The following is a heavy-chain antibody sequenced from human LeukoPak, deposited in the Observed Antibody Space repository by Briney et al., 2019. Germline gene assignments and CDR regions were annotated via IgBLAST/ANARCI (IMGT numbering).Heavy chain of an antibody. D-gene: IGHD3-9*01. CDR3: ARASHNDILTGYPRGRPQSYYFFGMDV. J-gene: IGHJ6*02. Sequence: SETLSLTCAVYGGSFSGYYWSWIRQPPGKGLEWIGEINHSGSTNYNPSLKSRVTISVDTSKNQFSLKLSSVTAADTPVYYCARASHNDILTGYPRGRPQSYYFFGMDVWGQGTTGTVSS. CDR2: INHSGST. V-gene: IGHV4-34*01. CDR1: GGSFSGYY.